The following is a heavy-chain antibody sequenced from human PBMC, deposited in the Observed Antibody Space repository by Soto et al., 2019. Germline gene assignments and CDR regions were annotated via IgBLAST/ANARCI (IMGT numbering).Heavy chain of an antibody. J-gene: IGHJ3*01. Sequence: EVQLVESGGGLVQPGGSLRLSCAASGSTFSSYDMHWVRQVTGKGLEWVSAIGTVDDTYYAGSVKGRFTISREDAKNSLYLQMNSLRAEDTAVYYCAKERITAATGDGLDVWGQGTMVTVSP. CDR2: IGTVDDT. CDR1: GSTFSSYD. V-gene: IGHV3-13*01. CDR3: AKERITAATGDGLDV. D-gene: IGHD1-20*01.